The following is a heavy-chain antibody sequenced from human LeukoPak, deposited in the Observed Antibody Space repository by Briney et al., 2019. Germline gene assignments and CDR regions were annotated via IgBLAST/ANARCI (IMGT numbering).Heavy chain of an antibody. CDR2: IYSSGTT. CDR3: AKDSVAAAARGDAFDI. D-gene: IGHD6-13*01. CDR1: GVSISTYY. J-gene: IGHJ3*02. Sequence: SETLSLTCTVSGVSISTYYWSWIRQPPGKGLEWIGYIYSSGTTNYNPSLKSRVTISIDTSKNEFSLRLTSVTAADTAVYYCAKDSVAAAARGDAFDIWGQGTMVTVSS. V-gene: IGHV4-59*01.